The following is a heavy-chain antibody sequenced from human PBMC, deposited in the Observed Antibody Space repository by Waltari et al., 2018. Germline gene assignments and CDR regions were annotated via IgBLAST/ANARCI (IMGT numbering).Heavy chain of an antibody. J-gene: IGHJ4*02. CDR3: ARARYSSSESDY. V-gene: IGHV4-34*01. CDR2: INHSGST. Sequence: QVQLQQWGAGLLKPSETLSLTCAVYGGSFSGYYWSWIRQPPGKGLEWIGEINHSGSTNYNPSLKSRVTISVDTSKNQFSLKLSSVTAADTAVYYCARARYSSSESDYWGQGTLVTVSS. CDR1: GGSFSGYY. D-gene: IGHD6-6*01.